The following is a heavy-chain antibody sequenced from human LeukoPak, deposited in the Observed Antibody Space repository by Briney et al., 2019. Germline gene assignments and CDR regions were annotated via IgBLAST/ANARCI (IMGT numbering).Heavy chain of an antibody. J-gene: IGHJ6*02. CDR2: IWYDGSNK. D-gene: IGHD2-15*01. Sequence: GGSLRLSCAASGFTFSSYGMHWVRQAPGKGLEWVAVIWYDGSNKYYADSVKGRFTIPRDNSKNTLYLQMNSLRAEDTAVYYCARYAGYCSGGRCFYGMDVWGQGTTVTVSS. CDR1: GFTFSSYG. V-gene: IGHV3-33*01. CDR3: ARYAGYCSGGRCFYGMDV.